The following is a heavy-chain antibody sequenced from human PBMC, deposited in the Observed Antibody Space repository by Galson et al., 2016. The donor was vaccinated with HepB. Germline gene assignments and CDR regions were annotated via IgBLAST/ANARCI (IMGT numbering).Heavy chain of an antibody. CDR3: ARDPGRYQLLYYHAMGV. Sequence: SLRLSCAASGFTFSRYSMNWVRQAPGKGLEWVSSISSYSPYIFYADSVKSRFTISRDNAKNSLYLHMNSLRAEDTAVYYCARDPGRYQLLYYHAMGVWGQGTTVTVSS. D-gene: IGHD2-2*01. CDR2: ISSYSPYI. CDR1: GFTFSRYS. J-gene: IGHJ6*02. V-gene: IGHV3-21*01.